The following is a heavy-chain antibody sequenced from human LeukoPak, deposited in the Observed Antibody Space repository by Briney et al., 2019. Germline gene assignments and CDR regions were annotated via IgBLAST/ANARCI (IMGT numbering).Heavy chain of an antibody. D-gene: IGHD6-19*01. Sequence: SETLSLTCAVYGESFSGYYWSWIRQPPGKGLEWIGEINHSGSTNYNPSLKSRVTISVDTSKNQFSLKLSSVTAADTAVYYCARGESIAVAGTGHWFDPWGQGTLVTVSS. CDR2: INHSGST. CDR3: ARGESIAVAGTGHWFDP. V-gene: IGHV4-34*01. CDR1: GESFSGYY. J-gene: IGHJ5*02.